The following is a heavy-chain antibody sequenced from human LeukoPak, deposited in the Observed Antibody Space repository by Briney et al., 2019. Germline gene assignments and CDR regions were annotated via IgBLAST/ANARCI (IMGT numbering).Heavy chain of an antibody. CDR3: ARSVMAPAP. D-gene: IGHD5-24*01. Sequence: GGSLRLSCAASGFTFSSYWMSWVRQAPGKGLEWVAKINQDGSDKYYVDSVKGRFTISKDNAKNSVYLQMNSLRAEDTAVYYCARSVMAPAPWGQGTLVTVS. CDR2: INQDGSDK. V-gene: IGHV3-7*01. CDR1: GFTFSSYW. J-gene: IGHJ5*02.